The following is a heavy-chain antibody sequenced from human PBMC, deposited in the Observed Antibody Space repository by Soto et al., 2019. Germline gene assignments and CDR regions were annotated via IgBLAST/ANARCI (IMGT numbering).Heavy chain of an antibody. J-gene: IGHJ6*02. D-gene: IGHD6-13*01. CDR1: GFTFSSYA. CDR3: ARGPGIAAALFVGYDGMDV. CDR2: ISYDGSNK. Sequence: QVQLVESGGGVVQPGRSLRLSCAASGFTFSSYAMHWVRQAPGKGLEWVAVISYDGSNKYYADSVKGRFTISRDNSKSTLYLQINNLRAEDTAVYYCARGPGIAAALFVGYDGMDVWGQGTTVTVSS. V-gene: IGHV3-30-3*01.